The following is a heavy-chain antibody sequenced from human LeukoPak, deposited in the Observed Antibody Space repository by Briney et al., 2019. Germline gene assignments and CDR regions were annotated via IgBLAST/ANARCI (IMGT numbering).Heavy chain of an antibody. CDR1: GASISSSNYY. V-gene: IGHV4-39*01. CDR3: AAAGYDLGYYYYMDV. J-gene: IGHJ6*03. CDR2: IYSSGNT. D-gene: IGHD5-12*01. Sequence: PSETLSLTCAVSGASISSSNYYWGWVRQSPGKGLEWIGNIYSSGNTYYNASLKSRVTMYIDTSKNQFSLKLSSVTAADTAMYYCAAAGYDLGYYYYMDVWGKGTTVTASS.